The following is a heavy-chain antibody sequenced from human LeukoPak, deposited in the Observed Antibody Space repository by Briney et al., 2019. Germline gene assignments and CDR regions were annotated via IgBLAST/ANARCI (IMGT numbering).Heavy chain of an antibody. D-gene: IGHD2-2*01. Sequence: GGSLRLSCAASGFTFSSYSMNWVRQAPGKGLEWVSSISSSSSYIYYADSVKGRFTISRDNAKNSLYLQMNSLRAEDAAVYYCARDGRRYCSTSCYVVYWGQGTLVTVSS. CDR3: ARDGRRYCSTSCYVVY. CDR1: GFTFSSYS. V-gene: IGHV3-21*01. J-gene: IGHJ4*02. CDR2: ISSSSSYI.